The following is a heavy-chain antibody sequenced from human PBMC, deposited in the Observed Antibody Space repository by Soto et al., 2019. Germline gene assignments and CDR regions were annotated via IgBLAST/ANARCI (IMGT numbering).Heavy chain of an antibody. D-gene: IGHD4-17*01. CDR3: ARQTTVTTGPGAHYFDY. Sequence: SETLSLTCTVSGGSISSSSYYWGWIRQSPGKGLEWIGSIYYSGSTYYNPSLKSRVTISVDTSKNQFSLKLSSVTAADTAVYYCARQTTVTTGPGAHYFDYWGQGTLVTVSS. CDR2: IYYSGST. V-gene: IGHV4-39*01. J-gene: IGHJ4*02. CDR1: GGSISSSSYY.